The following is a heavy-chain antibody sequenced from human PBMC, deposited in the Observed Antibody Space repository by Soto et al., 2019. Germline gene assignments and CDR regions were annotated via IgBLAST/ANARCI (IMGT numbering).Heavy chain of an antibody. CDR3: ASGDYDFWSGPGGGMDV. Sequence: QVQLVQSGAEVKKPGSSVKVSCKASGGTFSSYAISWVRQAPGQGLEWMGGIIPIFGTANYAQKFQGRVTITADESTSTASMGVSSLRSEDTAVYYCASGDYDFWSGPGGGMDVWGQGTTVTVSS. D-gene: IGHD3-3*01. CDR2: IIPIFGTA. J-gene: IGHJ6*02. CDR1: GGTFSSYA. V-gene: IGHV1-69*12.